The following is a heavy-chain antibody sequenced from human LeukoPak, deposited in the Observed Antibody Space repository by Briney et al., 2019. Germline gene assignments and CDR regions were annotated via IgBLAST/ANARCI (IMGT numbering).Heavy chain of an antibody. CDR3: ARDLYGIKSLGYYFDY. CDR1: GFTFSSYA. D-gene: IGHD2/OR15-2a*01. J-gene: IGHJ4*02. Sequence: GGSLRLSCAASGFTFSSYAMHWVRQAPGKGLEYVSAISSSGGSTYYANSVKGRFTISRDNSKNTLYLQMGSLRAEDMAVYYCARDLYGIKSLGYYFDYWGQGTLVTVSS. V-gene: IGHV3-64*01. CDR2: ISSSGGST.